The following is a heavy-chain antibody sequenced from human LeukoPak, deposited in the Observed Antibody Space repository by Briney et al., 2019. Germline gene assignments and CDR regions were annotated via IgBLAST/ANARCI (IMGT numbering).Heavy chain of an antibody. V-gene: IGHV1-8*01. J-gene: IGHJ3*02. CDR3: ARVGRWLYAFDI. D-gene: IGHD5-24*01. CDR1: GYTFTSYD. Sequence: APVKVSCKASGYTFTSYDINWVRQATGQGLEWMGWMNPNSGNTGYAQKFQGRVTMTRNTSISTAYMELSSLRSEDTAVYYCARVGRWLYAFDIWGQGTMVTVSS. CDR2: MNPNSGNT.